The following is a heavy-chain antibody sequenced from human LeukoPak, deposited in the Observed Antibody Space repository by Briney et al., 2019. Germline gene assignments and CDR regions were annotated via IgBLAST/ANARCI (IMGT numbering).Heavy chain of an antibody. CDR3: AREYYYDTSGYYWGFDY. CDR1: GGSFSGYY. J-gene: IGHJ4*02. D-gene: IGHD3-22*01. CDR2: INHSGST. Sequence: SETLSLTCAVYGGSFSGYYWSWIRQPPGKGLEWIGEINHSGSTNYNPSLKSRVTISVDTSKNQFSLKLSSVTAADTAVYYCAREYYYDTSGYYWGFDYWGQGTLVTVSS. V-gene: IGHV4-34*01.